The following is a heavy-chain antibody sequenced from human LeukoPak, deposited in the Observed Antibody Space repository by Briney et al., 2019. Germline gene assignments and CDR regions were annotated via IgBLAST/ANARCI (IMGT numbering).Heavy chain of an antibody. CDR2: INTNTGNP. J-gene: IGHJ6*02. Sequence: GASVKVSCKASGYTFTSYAMNWVRQAPGQGLEWMGWINTNTGNPTYAQGFTGRFVFSLDASVSTAYLQISSLKAEDTAVYYCARDAALNYYDSMDLWGQGTTVTVSS. D-gene: IGHD3-22*01. CDR3: ARDAALNYYDSMDL. CDR1: GYTFTSYA. V-gene: IGHV7-4-1*02.